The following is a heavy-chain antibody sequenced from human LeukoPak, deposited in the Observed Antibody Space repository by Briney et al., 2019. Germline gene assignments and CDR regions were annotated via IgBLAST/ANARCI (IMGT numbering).Heavy chain of an antibody. CDR2: ISGSGGST. V-gene: IGHV3-23*01. CDR3: ARGQRRHIDMAPSFDY. D-gene: IGHD5-24*01. Sequence: GGSLRLSCAASGFTFSSYGMSWVRQAPGKGLEWVSAISGSGGSTYYADSVKGRFTISRDNSKNMLYLQMDSLRAEDTAVYSCARGQRRHIDMAPSFDYWGQGTLVTVSS. CDR1: GFTFSSYG. J-gene: IGHJ4*02.